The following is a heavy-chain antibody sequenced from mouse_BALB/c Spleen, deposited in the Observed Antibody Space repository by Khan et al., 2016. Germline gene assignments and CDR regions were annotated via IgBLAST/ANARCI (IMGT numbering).Heavy chain of an antibody. CDR2: INTYTGEP. Sequence: QIQLVQSGPELKKPGETVKISCKASGYTFTNYGMNWVKRAPGKGLKWMGWINTYTGEPTYADDFKGRFAFSLETSASTAYLQINNLKNEDTATYFCASIYDGYYVGLYYAMDYWGQGTSVTVSS. CDR3: ASIYDGYYVGLYYAMDY. D-gene: IGHD2-3*01. V-gene: IGHV9-3-1*01. J-gene: IGHJ4*01. CDR1: GYTFTNYG.